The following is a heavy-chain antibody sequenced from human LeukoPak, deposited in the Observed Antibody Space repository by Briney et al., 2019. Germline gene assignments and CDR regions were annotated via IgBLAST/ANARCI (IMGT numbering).Heavy chain of an antibody. Sequence: GSLRLSCAASGFTFSSYSMNWVRQAPGKGLEWVSSISSSSSYIYYADSVKGRFTISRDNAKNSLYLQMNSLRAEDTAVYYCARDGPYSSSWFRFDYWGQGTLVTVSS. CDR2: ISSSSSYI. J-gene: IGHJ4*02. CDR1: GFTFSSYS. V-gene: IGHV3-21*01. CDR3: ARDGPYSSSWFRFDY. D-gene: IGHD6-13*01.